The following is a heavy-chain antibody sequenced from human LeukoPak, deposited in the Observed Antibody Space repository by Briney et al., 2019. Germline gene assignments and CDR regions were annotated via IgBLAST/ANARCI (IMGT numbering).Heavy chain of an antibody. V-gene: IGHV1-46*01. D-gene: IGHD3-9*01. J-gene: IGHJ6*02. CDR1: GYTFTSYY. CDR2: INPSGGST. Sequence: ASVKVSCKASGYTFTSYYMHWVRQAPGQGLEWMGIINPSGGSTSYAQKLQGRVTMTTDTSTSTAYMELRSLRSDDTAVYYCARAGKILTGYYPYYYYGMDVWGQGTTVTVSS. CDR3: ARAGKILTGYYPYYYYGMDV.